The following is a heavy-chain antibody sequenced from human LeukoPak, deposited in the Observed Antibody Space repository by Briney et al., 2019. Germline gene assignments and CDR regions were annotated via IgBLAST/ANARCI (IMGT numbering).Heavy chain of an antibody. Sequence: SETLSLTCSVSGGSVSSYYWSWIRQSPGKGLEWIGYIHNSGRTNYNPSLKSRVTGFVDTSKNQVSLRLSSVTAADTAVYYCARHGTISSESYFDYWGQGALVTVAS. J-gene: IGHJ4*02. CDR2: IHNSGRT. D-gene: IGHD1-14*01. CDR1: GGSVSSYY. CDR3: ARHGTISSESYFDY. V-gene: IGHV4-59*08.